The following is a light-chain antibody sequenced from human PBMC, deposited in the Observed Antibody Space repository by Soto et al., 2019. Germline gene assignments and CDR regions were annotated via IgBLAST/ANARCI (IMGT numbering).Light chain of an antibody. CDR3: SSYTISSTYV. CDR2: DVT. Sequence: QSVLTQPASVSASPGQSITISCTGTSSDVGTYDDVSWYRQHPGKGPKLLIYDVTNRPSGVSNRFSGSKSGNTASLTISGLQAEDEADYYCSSYTISSTYVFGSGTKLTVL. V-gene: IGLV2-14*01. CDR1: SSDVGTYDD. J-gene: IGLJ1*01.